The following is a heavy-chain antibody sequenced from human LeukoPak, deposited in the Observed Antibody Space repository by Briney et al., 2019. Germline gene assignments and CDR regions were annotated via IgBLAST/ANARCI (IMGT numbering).Heavy chain of an antibody. J-gene: IGHJ4*02. V-gene: IGHV3-30*02. D-gene: IGHD1-26*01. CDR1: GFTFSNYI. CDR2: IRYDGSNK. Sequence: PGGSLRLSCAASGFTFSNYIMHWVRQAPGKGLEWVAFIRYDGSNKYYADSVKGRFTISRDNSRNTLYLQMNSLRVEDTAVYYCAKEPREWELPDYWGQGTLVTVSS. CDR3: AKEPREWELPDY.